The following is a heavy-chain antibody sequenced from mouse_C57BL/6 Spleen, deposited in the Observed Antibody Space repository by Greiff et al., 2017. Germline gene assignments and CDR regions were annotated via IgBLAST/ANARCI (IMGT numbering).Heavy chain of an antibody. J-gene: IGHJ4*01. V-gene: IGHV3-6*01. D-gene: IGHD1-3*01. CDR3: ARDDINDAMDY. CDR2: ISYDGSN. Sequence: VQLKESGPGLVKPSQSLSLTCSVTGFSITSGYYWNWIRQFPGNKLEWMGYISYDGSNNYNPSLQNRISITPYPSTNQFFLKLNSVTTEETATDYCARDDINDAMDYWGQGTSVTVSS. CDR1: GFSITSGYY.